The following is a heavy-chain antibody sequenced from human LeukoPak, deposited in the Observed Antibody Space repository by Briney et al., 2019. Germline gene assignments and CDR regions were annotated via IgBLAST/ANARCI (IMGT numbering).Heavy chain of an antibody. CDR1: GYSFTSYW. D-gene: IGHD5-18*01. Sequence: GESLKISCKGSGYSFTSYWIGWVRQMPGKGLEWMGIIYPGDSDTRYSPSFQGQVTISADKSISTAYLQWSSLKASDTAMYYCARHVTLGVGYSYGWDPRGGWFDPWGQGTLVTVSS. CDR2: IYPGDSDT. CDR3: ARHVTLGVGYSYGWDPRGGWFDP. J-gene: IGHJ5*02. V-gene: IGHV5-51*01.